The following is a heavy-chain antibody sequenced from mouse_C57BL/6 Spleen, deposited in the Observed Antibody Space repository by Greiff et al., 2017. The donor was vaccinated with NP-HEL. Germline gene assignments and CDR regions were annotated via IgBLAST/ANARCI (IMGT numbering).Heavy chain of an antibody. CDR2: IDPEDGET. CDR1: GFNIKDYY. J-gene: IGHJ2*01. Sequence: VQLQQSGAELVKPGASVKLSCTASGFNIKDYYMHWVKQRPEQGLEWIGRIDPEDGETKYAPKFQGKATITADTSSNTAYLQLSSLTSEDTAVYYCALITASQYYFDYWGQGTTLTVSS. V-gene: IGHV14-2*01. CDR3: ALITASQYYFDY. D-gene: IGHD1-1*01.